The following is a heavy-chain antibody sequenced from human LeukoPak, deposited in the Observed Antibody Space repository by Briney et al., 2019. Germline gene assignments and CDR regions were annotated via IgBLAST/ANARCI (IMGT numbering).Heavy chain of an antibody. CDR1: GFTFSSYS. CDR3: ASDPPLNYAPSYYFDY. CDR2: ISSSSSYI. J-gene: IGHJ4*02. V-gene: IGHV3-21*01. Sequence: GGSLRLSCAASGFTFSSYSMNWVRQAPGKGLEWVSSISSSSSYIYYADSVKGRFTISRDNAKNSLYLQMNSLRAEDTAVYYCASDPPLNYAPSYYFDYWGQGTLVTVSS. D-gene: IGHD1-7*01.